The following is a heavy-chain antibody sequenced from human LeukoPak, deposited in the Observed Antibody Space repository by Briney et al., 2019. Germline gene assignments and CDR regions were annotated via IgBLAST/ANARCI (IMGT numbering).Heavy chain of an antibody. CDR1: GGTFSSYA. D-gene: IGHD3-10*01. CDR2: IIPIFGTA. V-gene: IGHV1-69*05. J-gene: IGHJ3*02. Sequence: SVKVSCKASGGTFSSYAISWVRQAPGQGLEWMGGIIPIFGTANYAQKFQGRVTITTDESTSTAYMELSSLRSEDTAVYYCARDLGSGNDAFDIWGQGTMVNVSS. CDR3: ARDLGSGNDAFDI.